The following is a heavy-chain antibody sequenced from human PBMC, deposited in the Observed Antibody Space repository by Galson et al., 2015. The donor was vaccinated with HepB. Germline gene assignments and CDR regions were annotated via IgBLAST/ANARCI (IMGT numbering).Heavy chain of an antibody. J-gene: IGHJ4*02. CDR3: VKDRGGFVVVVAAIDY. CDR1: GFIFSSYA. CDR2: ISSNGFIT. D-gene: IGHD2-15*01. Sequence: SLRLSCAASGFIFSSYALHWVRQAPGKGLQYVSAISSNGFITYYADSVKGRFTISRDNSKNTLYLQMSSLRDDDTAVYYCVKDRGGFVVVVAAIDYWGQGTPVTVSS. V-gene: IGHV3-64D*06.